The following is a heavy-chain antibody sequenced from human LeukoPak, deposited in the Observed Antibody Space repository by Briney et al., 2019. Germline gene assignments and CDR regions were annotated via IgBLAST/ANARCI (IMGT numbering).Heavy chain of an antibody. CDR1: GFSFSNYA. V-gene: IGHV3-48*04. J-gene: IGHJ4*02. D-gene: IGHD3-10*01. CDR2: ISSSGTTT. Sequence: GGSLRLSCAVSGFSFSNYAMNWVRQAPGKGLEWISYISSSGTTTYYADSVKGRFTISRDYAKNSLSLLMTSLRAEDTAVYYCARDQWFGESFAYYFDCWGQGTLVTVSS. CDR3: ARDQWFGESFAYYFDC.